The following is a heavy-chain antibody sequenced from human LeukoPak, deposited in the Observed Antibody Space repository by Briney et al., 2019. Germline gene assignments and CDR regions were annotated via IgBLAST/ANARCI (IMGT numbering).Heavy chain of an antibody. D-gene: IGHD3-10*01. V-gene: IGHV4-39*07. Sequence: TSAETLSLTCTVSGGSISSSTYYWGRIRQPPGRGLEWIGNIYYSGSTSYNPSLKSRVTISVDTSKNQFSLKLTSVTAGDTAVYYCARGFGDWGLSWFDPWGQGTLVTVSS. CDR1: GGSISSSTYY. CDR3: ARGFGDWGLSWFDP. CDR2: IYYSGST. J-gene: IGHJ5*02.